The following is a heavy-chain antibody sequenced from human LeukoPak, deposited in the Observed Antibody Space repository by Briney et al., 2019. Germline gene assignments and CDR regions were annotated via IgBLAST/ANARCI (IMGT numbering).Heavy chain of an antibody. CDR3: ARVAKERVGGVYYFDY. CDR1: GFTFSGYD. Sequence: GGSLRLSCAASGFTFSGYDMHWVRQATGKGLEWVSAIGTAGDTYYTDSVKGRFTISRENAKNSLYLQMNSLRAGDTAVYYCARVAKERVGGVYYFDYWGQGTLVTVSS. D-gene: IGHD1-1*01. J-gene: IGHJ4*02. V-gene: IGHV3-13*01. CDR2: IGTAGDT.